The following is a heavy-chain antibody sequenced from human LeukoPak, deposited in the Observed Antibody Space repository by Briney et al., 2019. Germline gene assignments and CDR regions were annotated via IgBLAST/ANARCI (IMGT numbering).Heavy chain of an antibody. CDR3: APDVDTAMRY. D-gene: IGHD5-18*01. CDR1: GFTFSSYS. V-gene: IGHV3-21*01. CDR2: ISSSSSYI. Sequence: GGSLRLSCAASGFTFSSYSMNWVRQAPGKGLEWVSSISSSSSYIYYADSVKGRFTISRDNAKNPLYLQMNSLRAEDTAVYYCAPDVDTAMRYWGQGTLVTVSS. J-gene: IGHJ4*02.